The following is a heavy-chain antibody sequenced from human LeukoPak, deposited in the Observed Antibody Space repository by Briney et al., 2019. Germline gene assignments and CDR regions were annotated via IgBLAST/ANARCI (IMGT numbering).Heavy chain of an antibody. CDR1: GGSISSYY. D-gene: IGHD3-22*01. V-gene: IGHV4-59*08. CDR3: ARSHYYDSSGAYFDY. J-gene: IGHJ4*02. CDR2: IYYSGST. Sequence: SETLSLTCTVSGGSISSYYWSWIRQPPGKGLERIGYIYYSGSTNYNPSLKSRVTISVDTSKNQFSLKLSSVTAADTAVYYCARSHYYDSSGAYFDYWGQGTLVTVSS.